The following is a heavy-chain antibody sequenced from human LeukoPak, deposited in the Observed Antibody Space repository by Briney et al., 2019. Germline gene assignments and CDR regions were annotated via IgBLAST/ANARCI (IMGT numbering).Heavy chain of an antibody. CDR3: AREGGQYYYDSSGYYP. J-gene: IGHJ5*02. CDR1: GFTFSSYW. D-gene: IGHD3-22*01. CDR2: INTDGSST. Sequence: GGSLRLSCAASGFTFSSYWMHWVRQAPGKGLVWVSRINTDGSSTDYADSVKGRFTISRDNAKNTLYLQMNSLRAEDTAVYYCAREGGQYYYDSSGYYPWGQGTLVTVSS. V-gene: IGHV3-74*01.